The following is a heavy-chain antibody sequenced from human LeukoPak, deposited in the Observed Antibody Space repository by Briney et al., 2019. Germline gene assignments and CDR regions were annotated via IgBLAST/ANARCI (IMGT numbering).Heavy chain of an antibody. Sequence: PGGSLRLSCAASGFTFSSYSMNWVRQAPGKGLEWVSSISGSSSYIYYADSVNGRFTISRDNAKNSLYLQMSSLRAEDTAVYYCGRDGTAPGLYFDLWGQGTLVTVSS. D-gene: IGHD6-13*01. J-gene: IGHJ4*01. CDR3: GRDGTAPGLYFDL. CDR2: ISGSSSYI. CDR1: GFTFSSYS. V-gene: IGHV3-21*01.